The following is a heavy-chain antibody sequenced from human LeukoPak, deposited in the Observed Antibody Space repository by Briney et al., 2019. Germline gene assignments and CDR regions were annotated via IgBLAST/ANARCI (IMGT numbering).Heavy chain of an antibody. V-gene: IGHV3-48*03. Sequence: GGSLRLSCAASGFTFSSYEMNWVRQAPGKGLEWVSYISSGSTIYYADSVKGRFTISRDNAKNSLYLQMNSLRAEDTAVYYCARDLVVVAATPFDYWGQGTLVTVSS. J-gene: IGHJ4*02. CDR1: GFTFSSYE. D-gene: IGHD2-15*01. CDR2: ISSGSTI. CDR3: ARDLVVVAATPFDY.